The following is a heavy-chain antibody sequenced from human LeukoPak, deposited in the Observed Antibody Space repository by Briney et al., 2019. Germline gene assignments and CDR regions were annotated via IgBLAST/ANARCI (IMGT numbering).Heavy chain of an antibody. CDR2: INSDGSST. Sequence: PGGSLRLSCAASGFTFSSYWMHWVRQAPGKGLVWVSRINSDGSSTSYADSVKGRFTISRDNAKNTLYLQMNSLRAEDTAVYYCAIVVTAIPGFDYWGQGTLVTVSS. CDR3: AIVVTAIPGFDY. J-gene: IGHJ4*02. CDR1: GFTFSSYW. D-gene: IGHD2-21*02. V-gene: IGHV3-74*01.